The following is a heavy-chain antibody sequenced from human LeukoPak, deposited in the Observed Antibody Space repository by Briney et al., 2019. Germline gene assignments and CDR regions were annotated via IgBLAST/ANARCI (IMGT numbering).Heavy chain of an antibody. CDR2: ISAYNGNT. CDR3: ARGDYDFWSGYFAATNYYMDV. D-gene: IGHD3-3*01. V-gene: IGHV1-18*01. J-gene: IGHJ6*03. Sequence: ASVKVSCKASGYTFTSYGISWVRQAPGQGPEWMGWISAYNGNTNYAQELQGRVTMTTDTSTSTAYMELRSLRSDDTAVYYCARGDYDFWSGYFAATNYYMDVWGKGTTVTVSS. CDR1: GYTFTSYG.